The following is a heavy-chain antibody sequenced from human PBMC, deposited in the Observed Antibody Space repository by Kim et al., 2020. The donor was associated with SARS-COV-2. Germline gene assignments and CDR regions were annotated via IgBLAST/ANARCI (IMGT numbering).Heavy chain of an antibody. Sequence: GGSLRLSCAASRFTFSSYGLHWVRQAPGKGLEWVAVIWYDGSNNYHADSVKGRFTISRDNSKNTLYLQMNNLRAEDTAVYYCAKERRKYCSGGSCHLEYWGQGTLVTVSS. V-gene: IGHV3-33*06. J-gene: IGHJ4*02. CDR2: IWYDGSNN. D-gene: IGHD2-15*01. CDR1: RFTFSSYG. CDR3: AKERRKYCSGGSCHLEY.